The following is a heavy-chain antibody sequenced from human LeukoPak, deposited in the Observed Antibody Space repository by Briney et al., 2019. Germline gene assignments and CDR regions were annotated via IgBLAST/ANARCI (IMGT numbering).Heavy chain of an antibody. D-gene: IGHD2-15*01. CDR3: ARLGYCSGGSCYRKYYYYGMDV. Sequence: PSETLSLTCTVSGGSISSYYWSWVRQPPGKGLEWIGYIYYSGSTNYNPSLTSRGTISVDTSKNQFSLKLSSVTAADTAVCYCARLGYCSGGSCYRKYYYYGMDVWGQGTTVTVSS. CDR2: IYYSGST. J-gene: IGHJ6*02. V-gene: IGHV4-59*01. CDR1: GGSISSYY.